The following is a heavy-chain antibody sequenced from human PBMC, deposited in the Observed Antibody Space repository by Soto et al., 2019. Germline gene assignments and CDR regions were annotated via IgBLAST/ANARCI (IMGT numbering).Heavy chain of an antibody. D-gene: IGHD1-20*01. CDR2: ITPFNGNT. CDR3: ATGIEGGPFHY. Sequence: QLQLVQSGAEVKKTGSSVKVSCKASGYTFTYRYLHWVRQAPGQALEWMGWITPFNGNTNYAQKFQDRVTITRDRSMSTAYMELSSLRSEDTAMYYCATGIEGGPFHYWGQGTLVTVSS. V-gene: IGHV1-45*02. J-gene: IGHJ4*02. CDR1: GYTFTYRY.